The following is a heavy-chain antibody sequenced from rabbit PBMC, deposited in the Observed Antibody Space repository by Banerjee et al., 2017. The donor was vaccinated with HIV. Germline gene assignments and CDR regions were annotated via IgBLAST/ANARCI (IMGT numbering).Heavy chain of an antibody. Sequence: QEQLEESGGDLVKPEGSLKITCTASGFSFNNNYVMCWVRQAPGKGLEWIACINTISGDTVYAPWAKGRFAISKASWTTVTLQMASLTAADTATYFCARHVHWVGSDWWGPGTLVTVS. V-gene: IGHV1S45*01. D-gene: IGHD3-1*01. CDR1: GFSFNNNYV. CDR3: ARHVHWVGSDW. J-gene: IGHJ6*01. CDR2: INTISGDT.